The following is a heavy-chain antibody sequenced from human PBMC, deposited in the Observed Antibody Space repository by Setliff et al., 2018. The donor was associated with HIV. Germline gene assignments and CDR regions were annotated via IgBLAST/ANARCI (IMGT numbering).Heavy chain of an antibody. Sequence: GGSLRLSCAASGYTVSNYAMSWVRQAPGKGLEWVSGISGSVGSTYYADSVKGRFTISRDNTKNLLYLQMNSLRADDTAVYYCAREGSGDDAFDIWGHGTVVTV. D-gene: IGHD2-21*01. CDR3: AREGSGDDAFDI. CDR2: ISGSVGST. V-gene: IGHV3-23*01. J-gene: IGHJ3*02. CDR1: GYTVSNYA.